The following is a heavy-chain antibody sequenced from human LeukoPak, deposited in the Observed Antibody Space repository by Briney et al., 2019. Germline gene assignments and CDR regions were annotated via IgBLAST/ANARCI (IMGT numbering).Heavy chain of an antibody. CDR1: GFTFSSYG. D-gene: IGHD4-17*01. CDR3: ARDALYGDYVNAFDI. CDR2: IWYDGSNK. Sequence: GVSLRLSCAASGFTFSSYGMHWVRQAPGKGLEWVAVIWYDGSNKYYADSVKGRFTISRDNSKNTLYLQMNSLRAEDTAVYYCARDALYGDYVNAFDIWGQGTMVTVSS. V-gene: IGHV3-33*01. J-gene: IGHJ3*02.